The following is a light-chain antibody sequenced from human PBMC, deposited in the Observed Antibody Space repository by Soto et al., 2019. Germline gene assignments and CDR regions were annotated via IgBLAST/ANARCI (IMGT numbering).Light chain of an antibody. Sequence: QSALTQPPSASGSPGQSVTISCTGTSSDIGFYNYVFWYQQHPGKAPRLVIYEVNNRPSGVPDRFSGSKSGSTASLTVSGLQPEDDAVYYCSSDAGTNYFVQFGGGTKLTVL. CDR1: SSDIGFYNY. CDR3: SSDAGTNYFVQ. J-gene: IGLJ2*01. CDR2: EVN. V-gene: IGLV2-8*01.